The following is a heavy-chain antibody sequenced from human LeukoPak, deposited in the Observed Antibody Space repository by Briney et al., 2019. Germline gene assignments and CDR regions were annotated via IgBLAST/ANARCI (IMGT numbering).Heavy chain of an antibody. D-gene: IGHD3-22*01. V-gene: IGHV3-30-3*01. Sequence: HPGGSLRLSCAASGFTFSSYAMHWVRQAPGKGLEWVAVIPYDGSNKYYADSVKGRFTISRDNSKNTLYLQMNSLRAEDTAVYYCARDSPHYYDSSGYPFDYWGQGTLVTVSS. CDR1: GFTFSSYA. CDR2: IPYDGSNK. J-gene: IGHJ4*02. CDR3: ARDSPHYYDSSGYPFDY.